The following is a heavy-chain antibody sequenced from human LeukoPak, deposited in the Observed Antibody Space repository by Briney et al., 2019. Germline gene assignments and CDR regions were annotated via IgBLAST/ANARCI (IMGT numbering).Heavy chain of an antibody. D-gene: IGHD3-22*01. CDR1: GGSISSSSYY. CDR3: AIRPTYYYDSSGGPFEV. CDR2: IYYSGST. Sequence: SETLSLTCTVSGGSISSSSYYWGWIRQPPGKGLGWIGSIYYSGSTYYNPSLKSRVTISVDTSKNQFSLKLSSVTAADTAVYYCAIRPTYYYDSSGGPFEVWGHGTLVTVSS. J-gene: IGHJ4*01. V-gene: IGHV4-39*01.